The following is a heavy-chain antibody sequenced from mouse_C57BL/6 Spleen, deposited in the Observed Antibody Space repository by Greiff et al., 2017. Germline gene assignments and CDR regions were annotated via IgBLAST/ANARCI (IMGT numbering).Heavy chain of an antibody. Sequence: EVQLQQSGPELVKPGASVKIPCKASGYTFTDYNMDWVKQSHGKSLEWIGDINPNNGGTIYNQKFKGKATLTVDKSSSTAYMELRSLTSEDTAVYYCAREITTVVEGWYFDVWGTGTTVTVSS. CDR3: AREITTVVEGWYFDV. V-gene: IGHV1-18*01. D-gene: IGHD1-1*01. CDR2: INPNNGGT. CDR1: GYTFTDYN. J-gene: IGHJ1*03.